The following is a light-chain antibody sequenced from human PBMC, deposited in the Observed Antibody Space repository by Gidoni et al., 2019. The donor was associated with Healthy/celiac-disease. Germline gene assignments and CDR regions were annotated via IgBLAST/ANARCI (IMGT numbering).Light chain of an antibody. J-gene: IGLJ2*01. CDR1: SSDVGGYNY. V-gene: IGLV2-14*01. CDR3: SSYTSSSTV. CDR2: DVS. Sequence: QSALPQPSSVSASPGPSIPISCTGTSSDVGGYNYVSWYQQHPGKAPKLMIYDVSNRPSGVSNRFSGSKSGNTASLTISGLQAEDEADYYCSSYTSSSTVFGGGTKLTVL.